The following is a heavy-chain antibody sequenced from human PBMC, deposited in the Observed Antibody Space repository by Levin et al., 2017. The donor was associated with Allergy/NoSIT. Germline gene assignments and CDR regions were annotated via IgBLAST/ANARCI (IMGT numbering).Heavy chain of an antibody. V-gene: IGHV3-21*01. CDR2: LSSTSSYI. Sequence: GGSLRLSCAASGFTFSNYTMNWVRQAPGKGLEWVSSLSSTSSYIYYADSVKGRFTISRDNAKNSLYLQLNSLRAEDTAMYYCARRITYYDSSTYFEDWYFDLWGRGTLVTVSS. CDR1: GFTFSNYT. D-gene: IGHD3-22*01. J-gene: IGHJ2*01. CDR3: ARRITYYDSSTYFEDWYFDL.